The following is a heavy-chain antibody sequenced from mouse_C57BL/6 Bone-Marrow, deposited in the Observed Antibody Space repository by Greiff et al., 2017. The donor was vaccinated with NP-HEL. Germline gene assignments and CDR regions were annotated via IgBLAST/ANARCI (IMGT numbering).Heavy chain of an antibody. CDR1: GFTFSDYG. Sequence: EVKLVESGGGLVQPGGSLKLSCAASGFTFSDYGMAWVRQAPRKGPEWVAFISNLAYSIYYADTVTGRFTIARENAKNTLYLEMSSLRSEDTAMYYCARHDDYSWFAYWGQGTLVTVSA. V-gene: IGHV5-15*04. J-gene: IGHJ3*01. CDR2: ISNLAYSI. D-gene: IGHD2-3*01. CDR3: ARHDDYSWFAY.